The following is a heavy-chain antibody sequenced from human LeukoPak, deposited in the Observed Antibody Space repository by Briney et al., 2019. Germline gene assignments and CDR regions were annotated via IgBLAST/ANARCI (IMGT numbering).Heavy chain of an antibody. V-gene: IGHV3-53*01. CDR1: GFSVSSNY. CDR3: ARDFDSGNSLYFDC. J-gene: IGHJ4*02. CDR2: IYSSGST. Sequence: GGSLRLSCAASGFSVSSNYMSWVRQAPGKGLEWVSVIYSSGSTYYADSVKGRFTISRDNSKNMLYLQMNSLRAEDTAVYFYARDFDSGNSLYFDCWGQGTLVTVSS. D-gene: IGHD4-23*01.